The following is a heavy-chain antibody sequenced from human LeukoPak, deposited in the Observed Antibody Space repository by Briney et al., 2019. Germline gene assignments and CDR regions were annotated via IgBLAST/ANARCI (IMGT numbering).Heavy chain of an antibody. V-gene: IGHV1-18*01. D-gene: IGHD1-26*01. CDR2: ISAYNGNT. Sequence: ASVKVSCKASGYTFTNYGISWVRQAPGQGLEWMGWISAYNGNTKYAQKFQSRVTMTTDTSTNTVNMELRSLRSDDTAVFYCARSGSHNYYYYGMDVWGQGTTVIV. CDR3: ARSGSHNYYYYGMDV. J-gene: IGHJ6*02. CDR1: GYTFTNYG.